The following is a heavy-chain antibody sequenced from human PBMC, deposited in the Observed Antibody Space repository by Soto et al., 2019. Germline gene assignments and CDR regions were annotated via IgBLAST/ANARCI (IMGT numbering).Heavy chain of an antibody. CDR1: GFTFSSYG. CDR2: IWYDGSNK. J-gene: IGHJ4*02. D-gene: IGHD3-3*01. Sequence: QVQLVESGGDVVQPGRSLRLSCAASGFTFSSYGMHWVRQAPGKGLEWVAVIWYDGSNKYYADSVKGRFTISRDNSKNTLYLQMNSLRAEDTAVYYCARDHDFWSGYFDYWGQGTLVTVSS. V-gene: IGHV3-33*01. CDR3: ARDHDFWSGYFDY.